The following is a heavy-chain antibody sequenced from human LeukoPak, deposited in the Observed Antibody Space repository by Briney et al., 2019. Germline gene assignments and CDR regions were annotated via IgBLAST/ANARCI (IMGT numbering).Heavy chain of an antibody. CDR2: ISSSSSTI. J-gene: IGHJ4*02. CDR3: ASGVWSGSYTGQYYFDY. V-gene: IGHV3-48*04. CDR1: GFTFSSYS. D-gene: IGHD3-3*01. Sequence: GGSLRLSCAASGFTFSSYSMNWVRQAPGKGLEWVSYISSSSSTIYYADSVKGRFTISRDNAKNSLYLQMNSLRAEDTAVYYCASGVWSGSYTGQYYFDYWGQGTLVTVSS.